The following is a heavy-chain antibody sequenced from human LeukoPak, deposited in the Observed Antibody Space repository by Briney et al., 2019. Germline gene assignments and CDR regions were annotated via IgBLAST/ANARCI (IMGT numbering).Heavy chain of an antibody. CDR1: GYTFTGNH. CDR3: ARVDKGNFHFYQ. D-gene: IGHD4-23*01. Sequence: ASVKASCKASGYTFTGNHMHWVRQAPGQGLEWMGGINPNTGDTDYAQKFQGRVTMTRDTSVSTVYMELSRLRSDDTAVYYCARVDKGNFHFYQWGQGDLVTVSS. CDR2: INPNTGDT. J-gene: IGHJ4*02. V-gene: IGHV1-2*02.